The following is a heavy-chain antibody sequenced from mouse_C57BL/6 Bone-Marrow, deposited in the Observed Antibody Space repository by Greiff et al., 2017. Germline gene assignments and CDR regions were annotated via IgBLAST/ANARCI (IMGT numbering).Heavy chain of an antibody. J-gene: IGHJ1*03. D-gene: IGHD2-4*01. CDR3: ARFYYDYEGYWYFDV. Sequence: QVQLQQSGPELVKPGASVKISCKASGYAFSSSWMNWVKQRLGKGLEWIGRIYPGDGDTNYNGKFKGKATLTADKSSSTAYMQLSSLTSEDSAVYFCARFYYDYEGYWYFDVWGTGTTVTVSS. CDR1: GYAFSSSW. CDR2: IYPGDGDT. V-gene: IGHV1-82*01.